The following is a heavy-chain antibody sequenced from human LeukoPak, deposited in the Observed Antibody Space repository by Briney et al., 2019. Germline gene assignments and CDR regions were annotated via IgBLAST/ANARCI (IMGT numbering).Heavy chain of an antibody. CDR3: AKDKFYYYGSGSYFDY. D-gene: IGHD3-10*01. CDR1: GFTFSSFA. V-gene: IGHV3-23*01. J-gene: IGHJ4*02. CDR2: ISGSGSNT. Sequence: PGGSLRLSCAASGFTFSSFAMNWVRQAPGKGLEWVSGISGSGSNTHYADSVKGRFTISRDNSKNTLYLQMNSLRAEDTAVYYCAKDKFYYYGSGSYFDYWGQGTLVTVSS.